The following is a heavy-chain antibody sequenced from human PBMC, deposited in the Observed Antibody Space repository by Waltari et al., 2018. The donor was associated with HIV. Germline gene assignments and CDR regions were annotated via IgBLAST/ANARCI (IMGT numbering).Heavy chain of an antibody. J-gene: IGHJ6*02. Sequence: EVQLVESGGGLVQPGGSLRLSCAASGLTFSNYWMSWVRQAPGRGPEWVANIKQDGSEKYYVDSVKGRFTISRDNAKNSLYLQMNSLRAEDTAVYYCARVSYSSGWYVMMEGYYYYGMDVWGQGTTVTVSS. CDR1: GLTFSNYW. D-gene: IGHD6-19*01. V-gene: IGHV3-7*01. CDR2: IKQDGSEK. CDR3: ARVSYSSGWYVMMEGYYYYGMDV.